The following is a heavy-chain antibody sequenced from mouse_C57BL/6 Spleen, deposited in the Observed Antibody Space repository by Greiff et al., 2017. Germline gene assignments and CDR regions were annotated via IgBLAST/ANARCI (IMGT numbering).Heavy chain of an antibody. CDR1: GFTFSSYG. D-gene: IGHD1-1*01. Sequence: EVKLVESGGDLVKPGGSLKLSCAASGFTFSSYGMSWVRQTPDKSLEWVATISSGGSYTYYPDSVKGRFTISRDNAKNTLYLQMSSLKSEDTAMYYCARPITTVVDWFAYWGQGTLVTVSA. V-gene: IGHV5-6*01. CDR2: ISSGGSYT. J-gene: IGHJ3*01. CDR3: ARPITTVVDWFAY.